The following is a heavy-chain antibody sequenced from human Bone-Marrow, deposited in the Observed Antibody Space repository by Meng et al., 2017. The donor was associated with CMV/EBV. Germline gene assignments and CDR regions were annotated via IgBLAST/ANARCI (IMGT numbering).Heavy chain of an antibody. CDR3: ARDRPLPPTACDAFAI. CDR2: IIPILGIA. Sequence: SVKVSCKASGGTFSSYAISWVRQAPGQGLEWMGGIIPILGIANYAQKFQGRVTITADKSTGTAYMELSSLRSEDTAVYYCARDRPLPPTACDAFAIWGQGTMVTVSS. D-gene: IGHD4-17*01. CDR1: GGTFSSYA. V-gene: IGHV1-69*10. J-gene: IGHJ3*02.